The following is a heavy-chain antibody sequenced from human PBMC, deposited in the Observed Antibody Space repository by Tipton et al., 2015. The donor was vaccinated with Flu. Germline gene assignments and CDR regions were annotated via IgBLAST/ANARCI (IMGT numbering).Heavy chain of an antibody. CDR2: ISSSGSTI. CDR3: ARDGSPYYYGSGSYLGPSDLGY. D-gene: IGHD3-10*01. Sequence: SLRLSCAASGFTFSDYYMSWIRQAPGKGLEWVSYISSSGSTIYYADSVKGRFTISRDNAKNSLYLQMNSLRAEDTAVYYCARDGSPYYYGSGSYLGPSDLGYWGQGTLVTVSS. J-gene: IGHJ4*02. CDR1: GFTFSDYY. V-gene: IGHV3-11*01.